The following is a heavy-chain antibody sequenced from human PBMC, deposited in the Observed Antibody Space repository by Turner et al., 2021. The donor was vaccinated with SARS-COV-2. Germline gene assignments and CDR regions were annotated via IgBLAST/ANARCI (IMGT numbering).Heavy chain of an antibody. Sequence: EVQLVESGGGLVQPGGSLRLPCSASGFTFSSHAMHWVRQAPGKGLEYISAIRSNGGSTYYADSVKGRFTISRDNSKNTLYLQMSSLRAEDTAVYYCVKGSYWGQGTLVTVSS. V-gene: IGHV3-64D*06. CDR2: IRSNGGST. CDR1: GFTFSSHA. J-gene: IGHJ4*02. CDR3: VKGSY.